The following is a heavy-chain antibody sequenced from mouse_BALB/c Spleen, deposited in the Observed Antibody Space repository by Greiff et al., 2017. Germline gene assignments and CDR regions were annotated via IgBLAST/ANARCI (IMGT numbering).Heavy chain of an antibody. CDR2: ISDGGSYT. J-gene: IGHJ4*01. CDR3: ARDQDYGGMDY. V-gene: IGHV5-4*02. CDR1: GFTFSDYY. D-gene: IGHD2-4*01. Sequence: EVKLVESGGGLVKPGGSLKLSCAASGFTFSDYYMYWVRQTPEKRLEWVATISDGGSYTYYPDSVKGRFTISRDNAKNNLYLQMSSLKSEDTAMYYCARDQDYGGMDYWVKEPQSPSPQ.